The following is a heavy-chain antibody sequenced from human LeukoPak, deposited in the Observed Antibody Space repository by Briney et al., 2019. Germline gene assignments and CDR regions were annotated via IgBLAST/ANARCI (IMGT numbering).Heavy chain of an antibody. CDR2: IYTSGST. CDR1: GGSISSGSYY. J-gene: IGHJ5*02. Sequence: SETLSLTCTVSGGSISSGSYYWSWIRQPAGKGLEWIGRIYTSGSTNYNPSLKSRVTISVDTSKNQFSLMLSSVPAADTAVYYCARDPGHTVNWFDPWGQGTLVTVSS. V-gene: IGHV4-61*02. CDR3: ARDPGHTVNWFDP. D-gene: IGHD4-17*01.